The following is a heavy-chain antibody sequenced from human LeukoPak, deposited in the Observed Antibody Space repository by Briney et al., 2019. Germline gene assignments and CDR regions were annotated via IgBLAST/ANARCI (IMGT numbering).Heavy chain of an antibody. CDR3: VTQRDSWNPFDY. V-gene: IGHV4-39*06. Sequence: SETLSLTCTVSGGPISSSSYYWGWIRQPPGKGLEWIGSIYYSGSTYYNPSLKSRVTISVDTSKNQFPLKLSSVTAADTAVYYCVTQRDSWNPFDYWGQGTLVTVSS. D-gene: IGHD1-20*01. CDR1: GGPISSSSYY. J-gene: IGHJ4*02. CDR2: IYYSGST.